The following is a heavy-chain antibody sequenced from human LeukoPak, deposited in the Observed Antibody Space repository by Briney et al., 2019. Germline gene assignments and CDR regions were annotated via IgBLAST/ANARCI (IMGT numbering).Heavy chain of an antibody. J-gene: IGHJ4*02. CDR3: TRPYYGSGSYYDYFDY. Sequence: PGGSLRLSCTASGFTFCDYAMSWFRQAPGKGLEWVGFIRSKAYGGTTEYTASVKGRFTISRDDSKSIAYLQMNSLKTEDTAVYYCTRPYYGSGSYYDYFDYWGQGTLVTVSS. V-gene: IGHV3-49*01. CDR2: IRSKAYGGTT. CDR1: GFTFCDYA. D-gene: IGHD3-10*01.